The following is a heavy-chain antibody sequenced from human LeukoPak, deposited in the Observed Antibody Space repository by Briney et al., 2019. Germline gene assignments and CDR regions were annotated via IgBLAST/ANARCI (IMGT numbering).Heavy chain of an antibody. J-gene: IGHJ4*02. CDR1: GDSISSSTYY. Sequence: PSETLSLTCTVSGDSISSSTYYWGWIRQPPGKGLEWIGSIYYSGSTYYNPSLKSRVTMSVDASKNQFSLKLSSVTAADTAVYYCARDKAAAGFDYWGQGTLVTVSS. CDR3: ARDKAAAGFDY. CDR2: IYYSGST. D-gene: IGHD6-13*01. V-gene: IGHV4-39*07.